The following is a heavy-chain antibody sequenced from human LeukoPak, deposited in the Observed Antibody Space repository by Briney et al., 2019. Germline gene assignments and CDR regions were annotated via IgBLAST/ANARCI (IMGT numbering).Heavy chain of an antibody. CDR3: ARELSVAKLDC. CDR2: INQLGSAQ. CDR1: GFTFSSSW. Sequence: PGGSLRLSCVASGFTFSSSWMSWVRQAPGKGLEWVANINQLGSAQYHVASMKGRFTISRDNAENSLYLQMNSLRAEDTAVYYCARELSVAKLDCWGQGTLVTVSS. D-gene: IGHD6-19*01. V-gene: IGHV3-7*01. J-gene: IGHJ4*02.